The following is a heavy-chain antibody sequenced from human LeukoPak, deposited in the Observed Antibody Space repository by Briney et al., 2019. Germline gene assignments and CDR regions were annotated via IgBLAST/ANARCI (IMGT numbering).Heavy chain of an antibody. CDR3: AKDRAMDHYYYYGMDV. CDR2: IIPILGIA. J-gene: IGHJ6*02. D-gene: IGHD5-18*01. CDR1: GGTFSSYA. V-gene: IGHV1-69*04. Sequence: ASVKVSCKASGGTFSSYAISWVRQTPGQGLEWMGRIIPILGIANYAQKFQGRVTITADKSTSTAYMELSSLRSEDTAVYYCAKDRAMDHYYYYGMDVWGQGTTVTVSS.